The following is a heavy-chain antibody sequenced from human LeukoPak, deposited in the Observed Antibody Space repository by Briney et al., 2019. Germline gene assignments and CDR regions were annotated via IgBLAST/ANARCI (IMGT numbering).Heavy chain of an antibody. V-gene: IGHV1-69*05. J-gene: IGHJ4*02. CDR3: ARCGDSGYAPAY. Sequence: SVKVSCKASGYTFSSYAISWVRQAPGQGLEWMGGIIPIFGTANYAQKFQGRVTITTDESTSTAYMELSSLRSEDTAVYYCARCGDSGYAPAYWGQGTLVTVSS. CDR2: IIPIFGTA. CDR1: GYTFSSYA. D-gene: IGHD5-12*01.